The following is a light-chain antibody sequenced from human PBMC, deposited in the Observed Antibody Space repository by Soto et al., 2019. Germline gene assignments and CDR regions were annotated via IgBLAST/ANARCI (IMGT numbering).Light chain of an antibody. V-gene: IGKV1-12*01. J-gene: IGKJ4*01. CDR1: QDISSW. CDR3: QQANSVPLT. CDR2: AAT. Sequence: DIQMTQSPSSVSASVGDRVTITCRASQDISSWVAWYQQRPGKAPKLLIYAATILQSGVPSRFSGSGSGTAFTLTISNLQPEDFASYFCQQANSVPLTFGGGTKVDIK.